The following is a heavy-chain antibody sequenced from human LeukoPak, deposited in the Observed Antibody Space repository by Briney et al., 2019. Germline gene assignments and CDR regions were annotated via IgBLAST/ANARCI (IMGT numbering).Heavy chain of an antibody. Sequence: PGGSLRLSCAASGFTFSTYDMHWVRQVTGKGLEWVSTIGTVGDTYYPGSVKGRFTISRENAKNSLYLQMNSLRAEDTAVYYCARRRVHTNWPGGMDVWGQGTTVTVSS. J-gene: IGHJ6*02. CDR1: GFTFSTYD. V-gene: IGHV3-13*01. D-gene: IGHD1-1*01. CDR2: IGTVGDT. CDR3: ARRRVHTNWPGGMDV.